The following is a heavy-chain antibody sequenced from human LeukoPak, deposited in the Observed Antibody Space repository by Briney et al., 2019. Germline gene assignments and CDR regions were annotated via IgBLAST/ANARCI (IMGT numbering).Heavy chain of an antibody. CDR3: ARVVSDYGYYYYYYMDV. J-gene: IGHJ6*03. D-gene: IGHD4-17*01. V-gene: IGHV1-8*02. CDR1: GYTFTSYD. CDR2: MNPNSGNT. Sequence: ASVKVSCKASGYTFTSYDINWVRQATGQGLEWMGWMNPNSGNTGYAQKFQGRVTMTRNTSISTAYMELSSLRSEDTAVYYCARVVSDYGYYYYYYMDVWGKGTTVTISS.